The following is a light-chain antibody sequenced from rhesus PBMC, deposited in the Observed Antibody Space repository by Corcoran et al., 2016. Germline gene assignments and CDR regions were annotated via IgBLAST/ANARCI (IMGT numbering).Light chain of an antibody. CDR2: VAS. CDR3: LQYNSFPFT. Sequence: DIQMTQSPSSLSASVGDRVTITCRASQGIGTYLNWYHQRPGKAPKRLIYVASSLESGVPSRFSGSGSWTDFTLTLSSLQPEDFATYYCLQYNSFPFTFGQGTNVEIK. J-gene: IGKJ2*01. V-gene: IGKV1-43*01. CDR1: QGIGTY.